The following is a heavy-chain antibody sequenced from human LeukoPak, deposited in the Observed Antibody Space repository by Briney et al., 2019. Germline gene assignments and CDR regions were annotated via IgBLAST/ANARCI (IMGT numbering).Heavy chain of an antibody. CDR3: AKDQCGSNCYGHFDY. CDR1: GFTFSSYT. D-gene: IGHD2-15*01. J-gene: IGHJ4*02. V-gene: IGHV3-23*01. CDR2: ISGAGDTT. Sequence: PGGSLRLSCAASGFTFSSYTMSWVRQAPGKGLEWVSGISGAGDTTYYVDSVKGRFTISRDNSKNTLYLQMSSLRAEDTAMYYCAKDQCGSNCYGHFDYWGQGTLVTVSS.